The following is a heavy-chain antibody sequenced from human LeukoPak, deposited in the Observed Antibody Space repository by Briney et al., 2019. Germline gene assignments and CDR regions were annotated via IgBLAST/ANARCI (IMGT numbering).Heavy chain of an antibody. CDR2: MNPNNGDT. V-gene: IGHV1-2*02. D-gene: IGHD2-15*01. CDR1: GYTFTDNY. Sequence: GASVKVSCKASGYTFTDNYIHWVRQAPGQGLEWMGWMNPNNGDTAYAQKFQGRFTMTRDTSITTAYMELRSLRSDDTAVYYRARAGRRGSWFDPWGQGTLVTVSS. J-gene: IGHJ5*02. CDR3: ARAGRRGSWFDP.